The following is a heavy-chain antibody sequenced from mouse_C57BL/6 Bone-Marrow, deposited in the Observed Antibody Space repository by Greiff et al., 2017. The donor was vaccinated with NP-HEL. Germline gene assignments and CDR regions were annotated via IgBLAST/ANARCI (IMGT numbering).Heavy chain of an antibody. Sequence: VQLQQPGAELVKPGASVKLSCKASGYTFTSYWMHWVKQRPGQGLEWIGMIHPNSGSTNYNEKFKSKATLTVDKSSSTAYMQLSSLTSEDSAGYYCARAKWAWFAYWGQGTLVTVSA. CDR1: GYTFTSYW. CDR2: IHPNSGST. CDR3: ARAKWAWFAY. J-gene: IGHJ3*01. D-gene: IGHD1-3*01. V-gene: IGHV1-64*01.